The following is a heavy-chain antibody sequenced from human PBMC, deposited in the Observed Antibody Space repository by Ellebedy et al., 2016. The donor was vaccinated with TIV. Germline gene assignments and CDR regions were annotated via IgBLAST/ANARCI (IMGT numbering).Heavy chain of an antibody. V-gene: IGHV3-74*01. CDR3: AGPLGIHKAFDN. CDR2: INSDGSST. CDR1: GFTFSSYW. J-gene: IGHJ3*02. Sequence: GESLKISCAASGFTFSSYWMRWVRQAPGKGLVWVSRINSDGSSTSYADSVKGRFTISRDNAKNTLYLQMNSLRAEDTAVYYCAGPLGIHKAFDNWGQGTMVTVSS.